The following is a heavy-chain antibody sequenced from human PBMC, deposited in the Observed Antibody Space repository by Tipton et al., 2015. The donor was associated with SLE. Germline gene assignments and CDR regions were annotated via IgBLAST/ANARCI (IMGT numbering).Heavy chain of an antibody. CDR2: ISHSGNP. CDR1: RGSIRSTNYF. CDR3: AREVNVVSDSDAFDI. Sequence: GLVKPSETLSLTCTVTRGSIRSTNYFWSWVRQHPGKGLEWIGFISHSGNPYYNPSFDSRVSISIDTSKNQFSLRLRSMTAADTAVYYCAREVNVVSDSDAFDIWGQGTVVTVSS. D-gene: IGHD2-21*01. J-gene: IGHJ3*02. V-gene: IGHV4-30-4*01.